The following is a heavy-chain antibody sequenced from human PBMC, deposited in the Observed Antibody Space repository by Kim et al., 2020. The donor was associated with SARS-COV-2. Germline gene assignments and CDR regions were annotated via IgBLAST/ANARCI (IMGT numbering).Heavy chain of an antibody. Sequence: GGSLRLSCAASGFTFSSYGMHWVRQAPGKGLEWVAVIWYDGSNKYYADSVKGRFTISRDNSKNTLYLQMNSLRAEDTAVYYCARDGQQIHQPYAFDIWGQGTMVTVSS. CDR1: GFTFSSYG. V-gene: IGHV3-33*01. CDR3: ARDGQQIHQPYAFDI. D-gene: IGHD6-13*01. J-gene: IGHJ3*02. CDR2: IWYDGSNK.